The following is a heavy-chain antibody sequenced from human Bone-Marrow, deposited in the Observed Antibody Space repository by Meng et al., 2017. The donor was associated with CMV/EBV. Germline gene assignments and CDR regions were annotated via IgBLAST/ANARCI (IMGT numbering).Heavy chain of an antibody. CDR2: KIPSLGTT. J-gene: IGHJ4*02. CDR1: TFTNYA. CDR3: ARDMAASGATFDL. D-gene: IGHD6-13*01. V-gene: IGHV1-69*06. Sequence: TFTNYAISWVRQAPGKGLEWMGQKIPSLGTTNYAQTFQSRVTITADKSSTTAATTAHLELSSLTSDDTAVYFCARDMAASGATFDLWGQGTLVTVSS.